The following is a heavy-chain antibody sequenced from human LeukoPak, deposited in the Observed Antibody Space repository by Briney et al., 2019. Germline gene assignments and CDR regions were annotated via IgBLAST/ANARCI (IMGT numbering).Heavy chain of an antibody. D-gene: IGHD3-9*01. Sequence: GGSLRLSCAASGFTFSDYYMSWIRQAPGKGLEWVSYISSSGSAIYYADSVKGRFTISRDNAKNSLYLQMNSLRAEDTAVYYCAREDILTPGWFDPWGQGTLVTVSS. V-gene: IGHV3-11*01. CDR1: GFTFSDYY. CDR3: AREDILTPGWFDP. J-gene: IGHJ5*02. CDR2: ISSSGSAI.